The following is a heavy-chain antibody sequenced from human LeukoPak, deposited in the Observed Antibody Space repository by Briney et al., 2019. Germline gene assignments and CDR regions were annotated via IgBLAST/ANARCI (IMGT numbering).Heavy chain of an antibody. V-gene: IGHV4-39*01. CDR2: IYYSGST. D-gene: IGHD7-27*01. CDR1: DGSISSSSYY. J-gene: IGHJ4*02. Sequence: SETLSLTCTVSDGSISSSSYYWGWIRQPPGKGLEWIGSIYYSGSTYYNPSLKSRVTISVDTSKNQFSLKLSSVTAADTAVYYCARASRTGLGIGSFDYWGQGTLVTVSS. CDR3: ARASRTGLGIGSFDY.